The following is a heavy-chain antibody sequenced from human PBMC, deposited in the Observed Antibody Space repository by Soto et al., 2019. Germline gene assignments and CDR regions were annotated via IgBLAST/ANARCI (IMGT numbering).Heavy chain of an antibody. Sequence: SVKVSCKASGGTFSSYAISWVRQAPGQGLEWMGGIIPIFGTANYAQKFQGRVTITADESTSTAYMELSSLRSEDTAVYYCARDRGYCTNGICKPLDYWGQGTMVTVS. J-gene: IGHJ4*02. CDR3: ARDRGYCTNGICKPLDY. V-gene: IGHV1-69*13. CDR2: IIPIFGTA. D-gene: IGHD2-8*01. CDR1: GGTFSSYA.